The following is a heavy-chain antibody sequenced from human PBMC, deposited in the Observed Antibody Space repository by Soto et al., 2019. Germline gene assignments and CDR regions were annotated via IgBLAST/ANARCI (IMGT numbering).Heavy chain of an antibody. CDR3: ARLTTEPYA. Sequence: ASVKVSCKASGYTFTVYPIHWVRQAPGQGLEWMGWINPNSGGTNYAQKFQGRVTMTSDTSITTAYMALSRLTSDDTAVYYCARLTTEPYAWGQGTLVTVS. J-gene: IGHJ5*02. CDR2: INPNSGGT. V-gene: IGHV1-2*02. CDR1: GYTFTVYP. D-gene: IGHD1-1*01.